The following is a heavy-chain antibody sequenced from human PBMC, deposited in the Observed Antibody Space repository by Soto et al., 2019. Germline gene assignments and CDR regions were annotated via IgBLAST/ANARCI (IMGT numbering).Heavy chain of an antibody. CDR2: IYYSGST. J-gene: IGHJ6*02. Sequence: SETLSLTCTVSGGSISSSSYYWGWIRQPPGKGLEGIGSIYYSGSTYYNPSLKSRVTISVDTSKNQFSLKLSLLTAADTAVYYCARDTYYAFWSGYKGHGMDVWGQGTTVTVSS. CDR3: ARDTYYAFWSGYKGHGMDV. CDR1: GGSISSSSYY. D-gene: IGHD3-3*01. V-gene: IGHV4-39*02.